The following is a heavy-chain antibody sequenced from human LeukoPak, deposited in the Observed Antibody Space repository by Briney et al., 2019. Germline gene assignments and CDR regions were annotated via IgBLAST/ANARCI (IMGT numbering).Heavy chain of an antibody. CDR1: GYTFTSYD. CDR3: ARNYDSSGTDAFDI. V-gene: IGHV1-8*03. J-gene: IGHJ3*02. Sequence: ASVTVSCKASGYTFTSYDINWVRQATGQGLEWMGWMNPNSGNTGYAQKFQGRVTITRNTSISTAYMELSSLRSEDTAVYYCARNYDSSGTDAFDIWGQGTMVTVSS. CDR2: MNPNSGNT. D-gene: IGHD3-22*01.